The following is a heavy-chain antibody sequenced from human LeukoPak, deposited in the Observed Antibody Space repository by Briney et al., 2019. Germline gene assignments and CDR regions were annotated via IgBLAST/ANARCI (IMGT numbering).Heavy chain of an antibody. Sequence: PSQTLSLTCTVSGGSISSGDYYWSWIRQPPGKGLEWIGYIYYSGSTYYNPSLKSRVTISVDTSKNQFSLKLSSVTAADTAMYYCAIGDSMVRGVIPPYFDYWGQGTLVTVSS. V-gene: IGHV4-30-4*01. CDR2: IYYSGST. D-gene: IGHD3-10*01. J-gene: IGHJ4*02. CDR1: GGSISSGDYY. CDR3: AIGDSMVRGVIPPYFDY.